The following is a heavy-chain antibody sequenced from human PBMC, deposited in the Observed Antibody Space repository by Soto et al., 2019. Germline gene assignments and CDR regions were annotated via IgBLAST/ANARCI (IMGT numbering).Heavy chain of an antibody. J-gene: IGHJ4*02. CDR3: ARQRTSVVTQAYSDS. CDR1: GDSINNRSYY. Sequence: SETLSLTCPVTGDSINNRSYYWGWIRQPPGKGLEWIGSIYYSGSTYNNPSLKSRVSMSVDRSKNQFSRKLRSVTAADTALYYCARQRTSVVTQAYSDSWGQGSLVTVSS. V-gene: IGHV4-39*01. CDR2: IYYSGST. D-gene: IGHD2-21*02.